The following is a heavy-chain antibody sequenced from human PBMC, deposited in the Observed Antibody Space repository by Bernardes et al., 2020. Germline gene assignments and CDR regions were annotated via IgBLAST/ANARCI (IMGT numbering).Heavy chain of an antibody. Sequence: SETLSLTCTVSGGSISSSSYYWGWIRQPPGKGLEWIGSIYYSGSTYYNPSLKSRVTISVDTSKNQFSLKLSSVTAADTAVYYCATSLYGSGSYYSYWGQGTLVTVSS. CDR3: ATSLYGSGSYYSY. D-gene: IGHD3-10*01. CDR1: GGSISSSSYY. V-gene: IGHV4-39*01. J-gene: IGHJ4*02. CDR2: IYYSGST.